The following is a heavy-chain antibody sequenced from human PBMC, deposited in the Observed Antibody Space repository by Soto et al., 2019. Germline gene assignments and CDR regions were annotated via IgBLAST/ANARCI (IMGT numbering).Heavy chain of an antibody. CDR1: GGTFSSYA. J-gene: IGHJ2*01. Sequence: QVQLVQSGAEVKKPGSSVNVSCKASGGTFSSYAISWVRQAPGQGLECMGGIIPLFGTANYAQKFQGRVTITADESTSTAYMELSSLRSEDTAVYYCAREEGRPGYFDLWGRGTLVTVSS. V-gene: IGHV1-69*01. CDR3: AREEGRPGYFDL. CDR2: IIPLFGTA.